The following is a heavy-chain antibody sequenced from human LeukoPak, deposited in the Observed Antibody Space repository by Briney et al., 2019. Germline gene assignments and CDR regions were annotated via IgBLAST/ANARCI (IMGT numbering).Heavy chain of an antibody. Sequence: ASVKVSCKASGYTFTGYCMHWVRQAPGQGLEWMGWINPNSGGTNYAQKFQGRVTMTRDTSISTAYMELSRLRSDDTAVYYCARDGEMATIRSYFDYWGQGTLVTVSS. V-gene: IGHV1-2*02. CDR3: ARDGEMATIRSYFDY. CDR2: INPNSGGT. CDR1: GYTFTGYC. J-gene: IGHJ4*02. D-gene: IGHD5-24*01.